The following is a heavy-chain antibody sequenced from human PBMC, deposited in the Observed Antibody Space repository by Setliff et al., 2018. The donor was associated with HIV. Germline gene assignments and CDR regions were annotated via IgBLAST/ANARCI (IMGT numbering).Heavy chain of an antibody. CDR1: GYTFTSYG. D-gene: IGHD3-9*01. V-gene: IGHV1-18*01. J-gene: IGHJ6*03. Sequence: GASVKVSCKASGYTFTSYGISWVRQAPGQGLEWMGWISAYNGNTNYAQKLQGRVTMTTDTSTSTAYMELRSLRSDDTAVYYCASSHPSLRRYDILTGYRPSRVSYYYMGVWGKGTTVTVSS. CDR3: ASSHPSLRRYDILTGYRPSRVSYYYMGV. CDR2: ISAYNGNT.